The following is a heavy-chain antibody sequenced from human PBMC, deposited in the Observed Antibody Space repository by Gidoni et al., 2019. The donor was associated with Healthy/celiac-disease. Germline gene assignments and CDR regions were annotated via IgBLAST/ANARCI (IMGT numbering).Heavy chain of an antibody. V-gene: IGHV1-69*01. D-gene: IGHD4-17*01. CDR1: GVTFSSYA. Sequence: QVQLVQSGADVKKPGSSVKLSCKSSGVTFSSYAISWVRQAPGQGLEWMGGILPIFGTANYAQKFQGRVTITADESTSTAYMELSSLRSEDTAVYYCAREYGDPTFDAFDIWGQGTMVTVSS. J-gene: IGHJ3*02. CDR2: ILPIFGTA. CDR3: AREYGDPTFDAFDI.